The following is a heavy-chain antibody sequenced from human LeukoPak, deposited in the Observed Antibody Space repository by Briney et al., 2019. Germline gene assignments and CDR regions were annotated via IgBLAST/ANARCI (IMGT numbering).Heavy chain of an antibody. D-gene: IGHD1-20*01. CDR3: ASGITGVFDY. CDR2: ISSSSSTI. V-gene: IGHV3-48*02. Sequence: GGSLRLSCTASGFTFSSYSMNWVRQAPGKGLEWVSYISSSSSTIYYADSVKGRFTISRDNAKNSLYLQMNSLRDEDTAVYYCASGITGVFDYWGQGTLVTVSS. J-gene: IGHJ4*02. CDR1: GFTFSSYS.